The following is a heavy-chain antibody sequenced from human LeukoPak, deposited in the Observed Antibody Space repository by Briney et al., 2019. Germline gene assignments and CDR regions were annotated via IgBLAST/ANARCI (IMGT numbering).Heavy chain of an antibody. D-gene: IGHD2-2*01. CDR3: AKDTIYYYGMDV. Sequence: DSVKGRFTISRDNSKNTLYLQMNSLRAEDTALYYCAKDTIYYYGMDVWGQGTTVTVSS. V-gene: IGHV3-30*02. J-gene: IGHJ6*02.